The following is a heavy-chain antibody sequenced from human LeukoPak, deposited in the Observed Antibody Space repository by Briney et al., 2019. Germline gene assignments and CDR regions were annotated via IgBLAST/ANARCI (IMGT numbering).Heavy chain of an antibody. J-gene: IGHJ6*03. D-gene: IGHD3-10*01. Sequence: GGSLRLSCAASGFTFSSYEMNWVRQAPGKGLEWVSSISSSSSYIYYADSVKGRFTISRDNAKNSLYLQMNSLRAEDTAVYYCMVRGEDYYYMDVWGKGTTVTISS. CDR1: GFTFSSYE. CDR2: ISSSSSYI. V-gene: IGHV3-21*01. CDR3: MVRGEDYYYMDV.